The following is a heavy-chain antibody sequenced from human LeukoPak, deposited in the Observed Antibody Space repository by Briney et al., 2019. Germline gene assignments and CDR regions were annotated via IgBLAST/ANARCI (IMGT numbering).Heavy chain of an antibody. J-gene: IGHJ5*02. CDR2: IYTSGST. Sequence: PSETLSLTCTVSGGSISSGSYYWSWIRQPAGKGLEWIGRIYTSGSTNYNPSLKSRVTMSVDTSKNQFSLKLSSVTAADTAVYYCARLGGYIAAAGGFDPWGQGTLVTVSS. V-gene: IGHV4-61*02. CDR1: GGSISSGSYY. D-gene: IGHD6-13*01. CDR3: ARLGGYIAAAGGFDP.